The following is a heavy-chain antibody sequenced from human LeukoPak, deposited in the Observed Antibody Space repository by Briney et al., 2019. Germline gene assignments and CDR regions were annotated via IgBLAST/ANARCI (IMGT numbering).Heavy chain of an antibody. J-gene: IGHJ5*02. CDR2: IKSDGST. CDR1: GFTFSSYW. D-gene: IGHD3-10*01. Sequence: GGSLRLSCAASGFTFSSYWMHWVRQTPGKGLVWVSRIKSDGSTIYADSVKGRFTISRDNARNTLYLQMNSLRVEDTAMYYCARAVTYFYGSVTYDWFDHWGQGTLVTVSS. V-gene: IGHV3-74*01. CDR3: ARAVTYFYGSVTYDWFDH.